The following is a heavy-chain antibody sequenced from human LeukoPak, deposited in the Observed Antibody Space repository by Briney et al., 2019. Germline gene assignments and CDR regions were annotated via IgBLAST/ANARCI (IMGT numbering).Heavy chain of an antibody. D-gene: IGHD2-2*01. CDR1: GFTFSSYS. J-gene: IGHJ4*02. V-gene: IGHV3-21*01. CDR3: ANHFACGSTSCPPFDY. Sequence: GGSLRLSCAASGFTFSSYSMSWVRQAPGKGLEWVSSISDSSFYIYYADSVEGRFTISRDNAKNSLYLQMNRLRAEDTGVYYCANHFACGSTSCPPFDYWGQGTLVTVSA. CDR2: ISDSSFYI.